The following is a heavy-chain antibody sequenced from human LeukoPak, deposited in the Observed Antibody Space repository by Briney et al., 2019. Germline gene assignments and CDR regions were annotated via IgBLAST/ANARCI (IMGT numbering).Heavy chain of an antibody. J-gene: IGHJ4*02. CDR1: GGSISSYY. CDR3: ARDLSYGDYNDAHTLID. CDR2: IYTSGST. D-gene: IGHD4-17*01. Sequence: SETLSLTCTVSGGSISSYYWSWIRQPAGKGLEWIGRIYTSGSTNYNPSLKSRVTMSVDTSKNQFSLKLSSVTAADTAVYYCARDLSYGDYNDAHTLIDWGQGTLVTVSS. V-gene: IGHV4-4*07.